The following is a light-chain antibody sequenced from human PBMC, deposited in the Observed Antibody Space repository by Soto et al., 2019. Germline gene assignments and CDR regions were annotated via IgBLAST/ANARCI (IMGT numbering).Light chain of an antibody. Sequence: IVMTQSPLSLPVTPGEPASISCRSSQSLLHSNGYNYLDWYLQKPWQSPQLLIYLGSNRASGVPDRFSGSGSGTDFTLKISRVEAEDVGVYYCMQALQTPTYTFGQGTKLEIK. J-gene: IGKJ2*01. V-gene: IGKV2-28*01. CDR1: QSLLHSNGYNY. CDR2: LGS. CDR3: MQALQTPTYT.